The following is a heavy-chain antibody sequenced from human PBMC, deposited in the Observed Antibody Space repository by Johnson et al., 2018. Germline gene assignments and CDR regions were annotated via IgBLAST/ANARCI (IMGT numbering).Heavy chain of an antibody. CDR1: GFTFTTYG. V-gene: IGHV3-30*03. CDR2: LSSDGSNK. Sequence: QVQLVESGGDVVQPGKSXRLSCAGSGFTFTTYGMHWVRQAPGKGLEWVAVLSSDGSNKYYTDSVKGRLTISGDNSKNTLYLQMNTLRAEDTAVYYCVHQRNNYGYYYYGMDVWGQGTTVTVSS. CDR3: VHQRNNYGYYYYGMDV. J-gene: IGHJ6*02. D-gene: IGHD4-11*01.